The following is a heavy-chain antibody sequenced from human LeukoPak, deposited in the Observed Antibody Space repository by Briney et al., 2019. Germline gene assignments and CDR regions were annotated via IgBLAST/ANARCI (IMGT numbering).Heavy chain of an antibody. V-gene: IGHV4-38-2*02. J-gene: IGHJ4*02. CDR2: IYHSGST. CDR1: GYSIRSGYY. Sequence: SETLSLTCTVSGYSIRSGYYWGWIRQPPGKGLEWIGSIYHSGSTYYNPSLKSRVTISVDTSKNQFSLKLSSVTAADTAVYYCVADPVNFDFWGQGNLVTVSS. CDR3: VADPVNFDF.